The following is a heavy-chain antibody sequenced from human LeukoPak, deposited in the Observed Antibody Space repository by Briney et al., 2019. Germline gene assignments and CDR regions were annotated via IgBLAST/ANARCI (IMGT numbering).Heavy chain of an antibody. D-gene: IGHD5/OR15-5a*01. CDR3: LTRLRSTIGVDY. J-gene: IGHJ4*01. V-gene: IGHV3-15*01. CDR1: GFSFTNAW. Sequence: PGGSLRLSCAASGFSFTNAWMNWARQAPGKGLEWVGRIKSKTDGGAIHYAAPVRGRFSTSRDDSINTVYLQMDSLKADDTAVYYCLTRLRSTIGVDYWGQGTLVTVSS. CDR2: IKSKTDGGAI.